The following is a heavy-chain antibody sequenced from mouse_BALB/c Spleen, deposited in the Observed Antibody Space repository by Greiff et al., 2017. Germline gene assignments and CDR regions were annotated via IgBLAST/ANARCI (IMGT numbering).Heavy chain of an antibody. J-gene: IGHJ4*01. CDR2: IYPGSGST. CDR3: ARGGYYAMDY. CDR1: GYNFTSYW. V-gene: IGHV1-55*01. Sequence: QVQLQQPGAELVKPGTSVKLSCKASGYNFTSYWINWVKLRPGQGLEWIGDIYPGSGSTNYNEKFKSKATLTVDTSSSTAYMQLSSLASEDSALYYCARGGYYAMDYWGQGISVTVSS.